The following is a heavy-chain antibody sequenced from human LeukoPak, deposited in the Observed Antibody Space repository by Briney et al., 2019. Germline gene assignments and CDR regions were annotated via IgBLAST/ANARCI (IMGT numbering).Heavy chain of an antibody. D-gene: IGHD4-23*01. CDR2: ISAYNGNT. J-gene: IGHJ4*02. V-gene: IGHV1-18*01. Sequence: ASVKVSCKASGYTFTSYGISWVRQAPGQELEWMGWISAYNGNTNYAQKLQGRVTMTTDTSTSTAYMELRSLRSDDTAVYYCARTTITTVVTPGFDYWGQGTLVTVSS. CDR3: ARTTITTVVTPGFDY. CDR1: GYTFTSYG.